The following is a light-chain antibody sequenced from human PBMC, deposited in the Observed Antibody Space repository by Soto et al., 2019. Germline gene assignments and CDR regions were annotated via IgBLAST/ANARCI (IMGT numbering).Light chain of an antibody. J-gene: IGLJ2*01. CDR1: SSDVRAYDY. Sequence: QSALTQPRSVSGSPGQSVTLSCTGTSSDVRAYDYVSWYQHHPGRPPKLIIYALNKRPSGVPDRFSGSKSGNTASLTISGLQAEDEAAYDCCSYADTYTFVVFGGGTKRTVL. CDR2: ALN. CDR3: CSYADTYTFVV. V-gene: IGLV2-11*01.